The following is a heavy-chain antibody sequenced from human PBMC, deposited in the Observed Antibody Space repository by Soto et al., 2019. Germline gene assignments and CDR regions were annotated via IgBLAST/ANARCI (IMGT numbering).Heavy chain of an antibody. CDR1: GGSFSGYY. CDR3: ARQTHTNTIFGVVIDY. J-gene: IGHJ4*02. CDR2: TNHSGST. D-gene: IGHD3-3*01. Sequence: SETLSLTCVVYGGSFSGYYWSWIRQPPGKGQEWIGETNHSGSTNYNPSLKSRAPISVATSKNQFSLKLSSVTAADTAVYYCARQTHTNTIFGVVIDYWGQGTLVTVSS. V-gene: IGHV4-34*01.